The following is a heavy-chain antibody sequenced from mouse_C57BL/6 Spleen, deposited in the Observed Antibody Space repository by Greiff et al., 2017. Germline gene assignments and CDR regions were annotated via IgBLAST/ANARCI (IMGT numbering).Heavy chain of an antibody. CDR3: ARGITTVVEGYFDY. CDR1: GFTFSDYG. Sequence: EVQGVESGGGLVKPGGSLQLSCAASGFTFSDYGMHWVRQAPEKGLEWVAYISSGSSTIYYADTVKGRFTISRDNAKNTLFLQMTSLRSEDTAMYYCARGITTVVEGYFDYWGQGTTLTVSS. J-gene: IGHJ2*01. V-gene: IGHV5-17*01. CDR2: ISSGSSTI. D-gene: IGHD1-1*01.